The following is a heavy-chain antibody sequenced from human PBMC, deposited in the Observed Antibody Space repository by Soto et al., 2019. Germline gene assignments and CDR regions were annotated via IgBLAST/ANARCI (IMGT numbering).Heavy chain of an antibody. Sequence: GGSLRLSCAASGFTFSSYAMSWVRQAPGKGLEWVSAISGSGGSTYYADSVKGRFTISRDNSKNTLYLQMNSLRAEDTAVYYCAKPRTRCGGYGDYFDYWGQGTLVTVSS. V-gene: IGHV3-23*01. J-gene: IGHJ4*02. CDR3: AKPRTRCGGYGDYFDY. CDR2: ISGSGGST. D-gene: IGHD5-12*01. CDR1: GFTFSSYA.